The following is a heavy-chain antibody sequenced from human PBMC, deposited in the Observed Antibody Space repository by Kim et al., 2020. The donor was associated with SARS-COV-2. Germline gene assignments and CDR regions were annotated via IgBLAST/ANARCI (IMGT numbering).Heavy chain of an antibody. CDR1: GGTFNSYS. CDR2: VIPALGLT. Sequence: SVKVSCKASGGTFNSYSISWVRQAAGQGLDWMGNVIPALGLTNYARNFQGRVTITADRSTSTAYMELNSLTSEDTAVYFCARDNITMVRGVILNRMEGDHHGVNLWGQGTAVTVSS. D-gene: IGHD3-10*01. V-gene: IGHV1-69*04. J-gene: IGHJ6*02. CDR3: ARDNITMVRGVILNRMEGDHHGVNL.